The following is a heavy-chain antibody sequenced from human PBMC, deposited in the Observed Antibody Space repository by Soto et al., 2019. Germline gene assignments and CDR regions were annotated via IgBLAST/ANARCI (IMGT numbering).Heavy chain of an antibody. V-gene: IGHV5-51*01. Sequence: GESLKISCKGSGYSFSSYWIGWVRQMPGKGLEWMGIIYPGDSDTRYSPSFQGQVTISRDNAKTSLYLQMNSLRPEDTALYYCAKARLWGGDGYNSYNYNAMDVWGQGTTVTVSS. J-gene: IGHJ6*02. D-gene: IGHD3-16*01. CDR1: GYSFSSYW. CDR3: AKARLWGGDGYNSYNYNAMDV. CDR2: IYPGDSDT.